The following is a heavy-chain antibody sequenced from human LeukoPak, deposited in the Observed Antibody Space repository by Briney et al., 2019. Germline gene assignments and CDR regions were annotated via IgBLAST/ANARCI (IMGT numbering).Heavy chain of an antibody. CDR3: ARVTGYMIEDYFDY. V-gene: IGHV4-38-2*02. D-gene: IGHD3-22*01. CDR2: LSHSGST. Sequence: PSETLSLTCTVSAYSISSGYYWGWIRQPPGKGLEWIGSLSHSGSTFYNPSLKSRVTISVDTSKNQFSLRLRSVTAADTAVYYCARVTGYMIEDYFDYWGQGTLVAVSS. CDR1: AYSISSGYY. J-gene: IGHJ4*02.